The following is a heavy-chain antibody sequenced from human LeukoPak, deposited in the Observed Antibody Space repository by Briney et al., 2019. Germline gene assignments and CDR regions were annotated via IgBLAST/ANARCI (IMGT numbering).Heavy chain of an antibody. J-gene: IGHJ4*02. CDR3: AGGFYDILTGGYFDY. CDR2: IYYSGST. CDR1: GGSISSYY. D-gene: IGHD3-9*01. Sequence: SETLSLTCTVSGGSISSYYWSWIRQPPGKGLEWIGYIYYSGSTNYNPSLKSRVTISVDTSKNQFSLKLSSVTAADTAVYYCAGGFYDILTGGYFDYWGQGTLVTVSS. V-gene: IGHV4-59*01.